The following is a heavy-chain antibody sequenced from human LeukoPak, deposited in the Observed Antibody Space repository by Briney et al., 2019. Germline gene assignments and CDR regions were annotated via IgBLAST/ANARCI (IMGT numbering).Heavy chain of an antibody. J-gene: IGHJ3*01. CDR2: MRNSGSII. Sequence: GSLRLSCAASGFTFSSYEIFWVREAPGKGLEWMSYMRNSGSIIYYADSVKGRFTISRDNAKNSLYLQMSSLRAEDTAVYYCASRVISMSAFDVWGQGTMVTVSS. V-gene: IGHV3-48*03. D-gene: IGHD3-10*02. CDR3: ASRVISMSAFDV. CDR1: GFTFSSYE.